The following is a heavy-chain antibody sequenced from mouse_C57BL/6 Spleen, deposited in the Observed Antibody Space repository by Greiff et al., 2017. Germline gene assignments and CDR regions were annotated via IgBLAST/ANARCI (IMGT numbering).Heavy chain of an antibody. CDR1: GYTFTDYY. D-gene: IGHD1-1*02. Sequence: VQLQQSGPELVKPGASVKISCKASGYTFTDYYMNWVKQSHGKSLEWIGDINPNNGGTSYNQKFKGKATLTVDKSSSTAYMELRSLTSEDSAVYYCARTYMGYYYAMDYWGQGTSVTVSS. J-gene: IGHJ4*01. CDR3: ARTYMGYYYAMDY. V-gene: IGHV1-26*01. CDR2: INPNNGGT.